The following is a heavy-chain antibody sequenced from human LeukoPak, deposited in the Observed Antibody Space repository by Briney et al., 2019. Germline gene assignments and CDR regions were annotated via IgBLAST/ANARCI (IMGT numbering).Heavy chain of an antibody. Sequence: GASVKVSYKASGYTFTGYYIHWVRQAPGQGLEWMGIINPSGAGTTYAQNFQGRVTMTRDTSTSTVYMDLSSLRSEDTAVYYCARESGLGYFEAALWGAFDIWGQGTMVTVSS. CDR2: INPSGAGT. CDR1: GYTFTGYY. J-gene: IGHJ3*02. V-gene: IGHV1-46*01. D-gene: IGHD3-9*01. CDR3: ARESGLGYFEAALWGAFDI.